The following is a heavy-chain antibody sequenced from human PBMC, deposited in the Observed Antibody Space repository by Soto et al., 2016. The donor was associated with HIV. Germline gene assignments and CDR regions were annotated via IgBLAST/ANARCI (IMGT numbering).Heavy chain of an antibody. CDR1: GGSITIGEYY. D-gene: IGHD7-27*01. Sequence: QVQLQESGPGLVKPSQTLSLTCRVFGGSITIGEYYWTWIRQYPGKGLEWIGYIHYSGSTYYNPSLKSRLTISVDTSRNQFSLKLSSVTAADTAVYYCAREKTSTWGSRGYYFDYVGPGNPGHRLL. V-gene: IGHV4-31*03. J-gene: IGHJ4*02. CDR2: IHYSGST. CDR3: AREKTSTWGSRGYYFDY.